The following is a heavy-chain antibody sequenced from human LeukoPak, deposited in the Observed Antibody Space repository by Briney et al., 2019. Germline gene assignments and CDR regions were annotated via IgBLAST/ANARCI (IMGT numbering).Heavy chain of an antibody. V-gene: IGHV3-7*01. CDR3: ARSGRGGAFDI. CDR2: IKQDGSEK. D-gene: IGHD1-26*01. Sequence: GGSLRLSCAASGFTFSSYWMSWVRQTPGKGLEWVANIKQDGSEKYYVDSVKGRFTISGDNAKNTLYLQINSLRAEDTAVYYCARSGRGGAFDIWGQGTMVTVSS. J-gene: IGHJ3*02. CDR1: GFTFSSYW.